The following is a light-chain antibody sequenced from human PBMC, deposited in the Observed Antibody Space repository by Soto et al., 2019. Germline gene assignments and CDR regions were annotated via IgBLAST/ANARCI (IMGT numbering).Light chain of an antibody. CDR1: QSISYW. J-gene: IGKJ2*01. CDR3: QQYDGH. V-gene: IGKV1-5*01. Sequence: DIQVTQSPSTLSASVGDSVTITCRASQSISYWLAWYQQKPGKAPRLLIYGASSLQSGVPSRFSGSGSETEFTLTISSLQPDDFATYFCQQYDGHFGQGTKLEVK. CDR2: GAS.